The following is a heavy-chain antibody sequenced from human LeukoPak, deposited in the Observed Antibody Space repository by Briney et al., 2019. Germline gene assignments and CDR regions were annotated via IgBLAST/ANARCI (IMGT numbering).Heavy chain of an antibody. CDR1: GFTFSSYS. J-gene: IGHJ4*02. CDR3: ARSPMITFGGVLYYFDY. Sequence: GGSLRLSCAASGFTFSSYSMNWVRQAPGKGLEWVSSISSSSSTIYYADSVKGRFTISRDNAKNSLYLQMNSLRAEDTAVYYCARSPMITFGGVLYYFDYWGQGTLVTVSS. D-gene: IGHD3-16*01. V-gene: IGHV3-48*04. CDR2: ISSSSSTI.